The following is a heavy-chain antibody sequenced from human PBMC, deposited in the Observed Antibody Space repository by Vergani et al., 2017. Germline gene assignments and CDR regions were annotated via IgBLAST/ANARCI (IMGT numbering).Heavy chain of an antibody. CDR2: IHTGGST. Sequence: QVQLQESGPGLVKPSETLTLTCDVSDSSIMTNPYWGWIRQPAGKGPEWIGHIHTGGSTDLNPSFKSRVSISVDTSKSQFSLKLNSVTVADTAVYYCARSRPYCTSGSCPAIWGQGTLVTVSS. CDR3: ARSRPYCTSGSCPAI. D-gene: IGHD2-15*01. J-gene: IGHJ4*02. CDR1: DSSIMTNPY. V-gene: IGHV4-4*09.